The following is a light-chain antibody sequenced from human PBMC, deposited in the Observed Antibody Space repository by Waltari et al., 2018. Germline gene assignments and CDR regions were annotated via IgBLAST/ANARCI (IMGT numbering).Light chain of an antibody. CDR3: QQYFKTPLT. V-gene: IGKV4-1*01. Sequence: IVMTQSPDSLTVSLGERATINCKSRQTILYSSSNKNYLAWSQQKPIPPPKLLIYWASTRESGVPDRFSGTGSGTDFTLTISRLQAEDVAVYYCQQYFKTPLTFGGGTKVEIK. CDR1: QTILYSSSNKNY. J-gene: IGKJ4*01. CDR2: WAS.